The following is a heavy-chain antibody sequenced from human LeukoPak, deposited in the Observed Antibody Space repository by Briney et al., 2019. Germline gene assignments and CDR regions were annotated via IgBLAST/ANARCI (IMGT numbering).Heavy chain of an antibody. J-gene: IGHJ4*02. D-gene: IGHD1-26*01. CDR1: GFTFDDYG. CDR2: INWNGGST. CDR3: ARFSVGAIEGGYFDY. Sequence: TGGSLRLSCAASGFTFDDYGMSWVRQAPGKGLEWVSGINWNGGSTGYADSVKGRFPISRDNAKNSLYLQMNSLRAEDTALYYCARFSVGAIEGGYFDYWGQGTLVTVSS. V-gene: IGHV3-20*04.